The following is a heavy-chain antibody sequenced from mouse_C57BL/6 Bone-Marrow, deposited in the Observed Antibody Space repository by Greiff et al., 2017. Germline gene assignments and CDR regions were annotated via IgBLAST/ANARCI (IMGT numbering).Heavy chain of an antibody. CDR3: AKPRGYDYDDAMDY. CDR2: ISSGSSTI. Sequence: EVQVVESGGGLVKPGGSLKLSCAASGFTFSDYGMHWVRQGPEKGLEWVAYISSGSSTIYYADTVKGRFTISRDNAKNTLFLQMTSLRSEDTAMYYCAKPRGYDYDDAMDYWGQGTSVTVSS. CDR1: GFTFSDYG. V-gene: IGHV5-17*01. D-gene: IGHD2-4*01. J-gene: IGHJ4*01.